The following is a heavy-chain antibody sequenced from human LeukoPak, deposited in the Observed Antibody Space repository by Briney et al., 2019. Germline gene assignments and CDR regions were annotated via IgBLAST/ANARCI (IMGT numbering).Heavy chain of an antibody. D-gene: IGHD2-8*01. CDR1: GFTFSAFA. CDR3: AGGVKDY. Sequence: GTSLRLSCAASGFTFSAFAMHWVRQAPGKGLKWVAVLSSDGSKTYYADSVKGRFTISRDNSKNTLYLQMNSLRPEDTAVYYCAGGVKDYWGQGTLVTVSS. J-gene: IGHJ4*02. CDR2: LSSDGSKT. V-gene: IGHV3-30-3*01.